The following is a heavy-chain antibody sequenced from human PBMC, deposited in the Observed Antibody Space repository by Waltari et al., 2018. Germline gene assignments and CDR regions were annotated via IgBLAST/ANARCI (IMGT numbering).Heavy chain of an antibody. CDR1: GGSISTNYN. D-gene: IGHD4-17*01. Sequence: QLQLQASGPGLVKPSETLSLTCTVSGGSISTNYNWAWIHQTPGKGLEWMGNMQYRGSTFYNPSLKSRVTISLDTSMNQFSLRLTSVNAADTALYFCGRVAFGDDGGYFQHWGQGTLVTSSS. CDR3: GRVAFGDDGGYFQH. V-gene: IGHV4-39*07. J-gene: IGHJ1*01. CDR2: MQYRGST.